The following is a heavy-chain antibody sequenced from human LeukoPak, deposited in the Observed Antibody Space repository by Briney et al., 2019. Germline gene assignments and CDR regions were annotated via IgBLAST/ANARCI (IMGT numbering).Heavy chain of an antibody. Sequence: SETLSLTCAVYGGSFSGYYWSWIRQPPGKGLEWIGEINHSGSTNYNPSLKSRVTISVDTSKNQFSLKLSSVTAADPAVYYCARGSWFLAWLLYYPPNYGLDVWGQGTTVTVSS. CDR2: INHSGST. D-gene: IGHD3-3*01. CDR3: ARGSWFLAWLLYYPPNYGLDV. J-gene: IGHJ6*02. CDR1: GGSFSGYY. V-gene: IGHV4-34*01.